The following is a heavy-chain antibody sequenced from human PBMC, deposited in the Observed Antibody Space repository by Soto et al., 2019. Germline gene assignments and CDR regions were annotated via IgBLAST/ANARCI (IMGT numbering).Heavy chain of an antibody. J-gene: IGHJ3*02. Sequence: SETLSLTCTVSGGSMSSYYWSWIRQPPGKRLELIGYIYYSGSTNYNPSLKSRVTISVDTSKNQFSLKLSSVTAADTAVYYCARRSLYYDILTGYYLSAFDIWGQGTMVTVSS. D-gene: IGHD3-9*01. CDR3: ARRSLYYDILTGYYLSAFDI. CDR1: GGSMSSYY. V-gene: IGHV4-59*08. CDR2: IYYSGST.